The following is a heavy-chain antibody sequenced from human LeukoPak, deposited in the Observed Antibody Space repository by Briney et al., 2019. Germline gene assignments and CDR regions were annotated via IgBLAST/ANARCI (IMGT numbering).Heavy chain of an antibody. CDR1: GFTFDDYA. D-gene: IGHD3-22*01. CDR2: ISWNSGSI. CDR3: AKDSSGYSEYFQH. V-gene: IGHV3-9*01. J-gene: IGHJ1*01. Sequence: PGGSLRLSCAASGFTFDDYAMHWVRQAPGKGLEWVSGISWNSGSIGYADSVKGRFTISRDNAKNSLYLQMNSLRAEDTALYYCAKDSSGYSEYFQHWGQGTLVTVSS.